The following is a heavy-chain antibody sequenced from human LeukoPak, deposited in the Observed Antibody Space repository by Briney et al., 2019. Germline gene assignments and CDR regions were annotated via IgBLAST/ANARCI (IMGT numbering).Heavy chain of an antibody. CDR2: VRSKANSYAT. Sequence: PGGSLRLSCAASGFTFSSSAMHWVRQASGKGREWVGRVRSKANSYATAYAASVKSMSTITRDDSKNTAYLQMNSLKTEDTAVYYCTRTDNYSDAFDIWGQGTMVTVSS. V-gene: IGHV3-73*01. CDR1: GFTFSSSA. D-gene: IGHD5-24*01. J-gene: IGHJ3*02. CDR3: TRTDNYSDAFDI.